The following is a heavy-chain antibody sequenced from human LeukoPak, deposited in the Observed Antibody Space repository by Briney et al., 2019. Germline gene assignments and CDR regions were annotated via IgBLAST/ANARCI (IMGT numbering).Heavy chain of an antibody. V-gene: IGHV4-31*03. Sequence: SETLSLTCTVSGGSISSGGYYWSWIRQHPGKGLEWIGYIYYSGSTYYNPSLKSRVTISVDTSKNQFSLKLSSVTAADTAVYYCARDRSSSSLNPWFDPWGQGTLVTVSS. J-gene: IGHJ5*02. CDR3: ARDRSSSSLNPWFDP. CDR1: GGSISSGGYY. CDR2: IYYSGST. D-gene: IGHD6-6*01.